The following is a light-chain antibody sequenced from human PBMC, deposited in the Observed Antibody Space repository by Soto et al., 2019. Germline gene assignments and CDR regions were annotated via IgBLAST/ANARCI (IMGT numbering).Light chain of an antibody. CDR3: QQYGSSPKT. J-gene: IGKJ1*01. Sequence: EIVLTQSPGTLCLSPGGRATLSCRSSQTISSTYLAWYQQKPGQAPRLLIYAASTRATGIPDRFSGSGSGTDFTLTISRLEPEDFAVYYCQQYGSSPKTFGQGTKVDIK. V-gene: IGKV3-20*01. CDR1: QTISSTY. CDR2: AAS.